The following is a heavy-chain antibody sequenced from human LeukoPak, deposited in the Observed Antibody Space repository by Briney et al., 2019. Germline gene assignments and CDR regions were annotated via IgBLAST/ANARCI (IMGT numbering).Heavy chain of an antibody. V-gene: IGHV1-18*01. CDR1: GGTFSSYA. CDR3: ARVGGELLRTDAFDI. Sequence: GASVKVSCKASGGTFSSYAITWVRQAPGQGLEWMGWISAHNGNTNYAQKVQGRVTMTTDTSTSTGYMELRSLRSDDTAVYYCARVGGELLRTDAFDIWGQGTMVTVSS. D-gene: IGHD1-26*01. CDR2: ISAHNGNT. J-gene: IGHJ3*02.